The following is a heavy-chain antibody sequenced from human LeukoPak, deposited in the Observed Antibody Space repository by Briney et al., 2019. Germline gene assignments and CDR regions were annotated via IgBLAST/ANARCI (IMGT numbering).Heavy chain of an antibody. CDR3: ARGDSSSWYRPYFQH. V-gene: IGHV4-39*07. D-gene: IGHD6-13*01. Sequence: SETLSLTCTVSGDSISSGSYYWSWIRQPAGKGLEWIGRIYYSGSTYYNPSLKSRVTISVDTSKNQFSLKLSSVTAADTAVYYCARGDSSSWYRPYFQHWGQGTLVTVSS. J-gene: IGHJ1*01. CDR2: IYYSGST. CDR1: GDSISSGSYY.